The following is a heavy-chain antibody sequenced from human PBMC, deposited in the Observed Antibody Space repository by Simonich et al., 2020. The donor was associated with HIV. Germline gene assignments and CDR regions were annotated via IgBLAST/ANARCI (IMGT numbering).Heavy chain of an antibody. CDR3: ARRRREQLVTYFQH. J-gene: IGHJ1*01. Sequence: QVQLQQWGAGLLKPSETLSLTCAVYGGSFSGYYWSWIRQPPGKGLEWIGEINHRSSTNYNPSLKSRVTISVDTSKNQCSLKLSSVTAADTAVYYCARRRREQLVTYFQHWGQGTPVTVSS. D-gene: IGHD6-6*01. CDR1: GGSFSGYY. CDR2: INHRSST. V-gene: IGHV4-34*01.